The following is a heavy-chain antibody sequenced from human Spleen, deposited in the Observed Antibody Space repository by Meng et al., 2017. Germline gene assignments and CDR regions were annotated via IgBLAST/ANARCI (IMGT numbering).Heavy chain of an antibody. D-gene: IGHD3-22*01. CDR3: ASPHYDSSGYSIRPFDY. CDR1: GFTFSDYY. CDR2: ISSSGSTI. Sequence: GGSLRLSCAASGFTFSDYYMSWIRQAPGKGLEWVSYISSSGSTIYYADSVKGRFTISRDNAKNSLYLQMNSLRAEDTAVYYCASPHYDSSGYSIRPFDYWGQGTLVTVSS. V-gene: IGHV3-11*01. J-gene: IGHJ4*02.